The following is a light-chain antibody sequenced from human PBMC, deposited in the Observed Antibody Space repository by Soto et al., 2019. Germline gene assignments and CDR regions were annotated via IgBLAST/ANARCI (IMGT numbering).Light chain of an antibody. V-gene: IGKV3-11*01. CDR3: QHRYNWPPA. J-gene: IGKJ5*01. CDR2: DAS. Sequence: EIVLTQSPATLSLSPGERATLSCRASQSVSNYLGWYQQRPGQAPRLLIYDASERATGITARFSGSGSGTDFTLTINSLEPEDFAVYYCQHRYNWPPAFGQGTRLEIK. CDR1: QSVSNY.